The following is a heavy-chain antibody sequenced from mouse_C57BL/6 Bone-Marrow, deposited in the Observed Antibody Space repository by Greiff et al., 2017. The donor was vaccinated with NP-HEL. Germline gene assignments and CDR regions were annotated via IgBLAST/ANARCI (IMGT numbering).Heavy chain of an antibody. V-gene: IGHV5-16*01. CDR2: INYDGSST. CDR1: GFTFSDYY. CDR3: ARISYGYDDV. J-gene: IGHJ1*03. Sequence: VQLKESEGGLVQPGSSMKLSCTASGFTFSDYYMAWVRQVPEKGLEWVANINYDGSSTYYLDSLKSRFIISRDNAKNILYLQMSSLKSEDTATYYCARISYGYDDVWGTGTTVTVSS. D-gene: IGHD2-2*01.